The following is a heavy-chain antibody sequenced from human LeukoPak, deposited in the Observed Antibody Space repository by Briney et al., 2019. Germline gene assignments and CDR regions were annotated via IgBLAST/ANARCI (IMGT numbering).Heavy chain of an antibody. CDR1: GFTFSSYA. J-gene: IGHJ4*02. CDR2: ISVSGDTT. V-gene: IGHV3-23*01. Sequence: GGSLRLSCVASGFTFSSYAMSSVRQAPGKGLEWVSVISVSGDTTYYADSVKGRFTISRDNSKNTLYLQMNSLRAEDTAVFYCAKTQGYFDSWGQGTLVTVSS. CDR3: AKTQGYFDS.